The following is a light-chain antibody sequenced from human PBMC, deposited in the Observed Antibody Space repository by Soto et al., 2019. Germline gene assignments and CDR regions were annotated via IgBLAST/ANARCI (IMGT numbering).Light chain of an antibody. Sequence: EIVLTQSPGTLSLSPGERATLSYRASQSVSSSYLAWYQQKPGQAPKVLIYRASSRATGIPDRFSGSGSGTDFTLTISRLEPEDFAVYYCQQYGSSPLTFGGGTKVEIK. CDR1: QSVSSSY. CDR2: RAS. J-gene: IGKJ4*01. CDR3: QQYGSSPLT. V-gene: IGKV3-20*01.